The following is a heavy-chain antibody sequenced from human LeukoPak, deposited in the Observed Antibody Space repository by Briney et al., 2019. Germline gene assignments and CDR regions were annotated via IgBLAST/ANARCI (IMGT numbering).Heavy chain of an antibody. D-gene: IGHD6-6*01. CDR2: IYPGDSDT. Sequence: GESLKISCKGSGYSFTSYWIGWVRQMPGKGLEWMGIIYPGDSDTRYSPSFQGQVTISADKSISTAYLQWSSLKASDTAMYYCARLRAARALGYGVDVWGQGTTVTVSS. CDR1: GYSFTSYW. V-gene: IGHV5-51*01. CDR3: ARLRAARALGYGVDV. J-gene: IGHJ6*02.